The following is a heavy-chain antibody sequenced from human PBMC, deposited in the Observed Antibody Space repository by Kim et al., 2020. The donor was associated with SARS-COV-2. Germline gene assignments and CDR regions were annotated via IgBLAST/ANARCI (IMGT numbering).Heavy chain of an antibody. CDR3: AKDRGYFMVRGVKIYYYGMDV. J-gene: IGHJ6*02. CDR2: ISYSGGST. Sequence: GGSLRLSCAASGFTFSSYAMSWVRQAPGKGLEWVAAISYSGGSTYYADSVKGRFTISRDNSKNTLYLQMNSLRAEDTAVYYCAKDRGYFMVRGVKIYYYGMDVWGQGTTVTVSS. V-gene: IGHV3-23*01. D-gene: IGHD3-10*01. CDR1: GFTFSSYA.